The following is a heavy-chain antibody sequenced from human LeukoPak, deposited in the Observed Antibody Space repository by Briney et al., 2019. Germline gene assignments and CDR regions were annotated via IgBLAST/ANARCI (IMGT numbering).Heavy chain of an antibody. CDR1: GGTFSSYA. J-gene: IGHJ3*02. CDR3: ARNYDFWSGYYTEAGAFDI. CDR2: IIPIFGTA. Sequence: ASVEVSCKASGGTFSSYAISWVRQAPGQGLEWMGGIIPIFGTANYAQKFQGRVTITTDESTSTAYMELSSLRSEDTAVYYCARNYDFWSGYYTEAGAFDIWGQGTMVTVSS. D-gene: IGHD3-3*01. V-gene: IGHV1-69*05.